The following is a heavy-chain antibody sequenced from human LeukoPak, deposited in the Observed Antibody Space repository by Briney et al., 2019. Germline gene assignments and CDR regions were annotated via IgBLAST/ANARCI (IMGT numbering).Heavy chain of an antibody. J-gene: IGHJ4*02. D-gene: IGHD3-22*01. CDR2: IYPGDSDT. CDR3: ARHAEAYYYDSSGYYDY. V-gene: IGHV5-51*01. Sequence: GESLKISCKGSGYTFTSYWIGWVRQMPGKGLEWMGIIYPGDSDTRYSPSFQGQVTISADKSISTAYLQWSSLKASDTAMYYCARHAEAYYYDSSGYYDYWGQGTLVTVSS. CDR1: GYTFTSYW.